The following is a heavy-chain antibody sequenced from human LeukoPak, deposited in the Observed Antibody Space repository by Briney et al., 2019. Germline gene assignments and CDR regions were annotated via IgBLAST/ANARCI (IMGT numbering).Heavy chain of an antibody. Sequence: PGGSLRLSCAASGFTFEDYAMHWVRQAPGKGLEWVSGISWNSDKIGYADSVQGRFIISRDNAKNSLYLQMDSLRAEDTALYHCAKAIGYFYFGMDVWGRGTTVTVSS. CDR1: GFTFEDYA. CDR2: ISWNSDKI. V-gene: IGHV3-9*01. J-gene: IGHJ6*02. D-gene: IGHD2/OR15-2a*01. CDR3: AKAIGYFYFGMDV.